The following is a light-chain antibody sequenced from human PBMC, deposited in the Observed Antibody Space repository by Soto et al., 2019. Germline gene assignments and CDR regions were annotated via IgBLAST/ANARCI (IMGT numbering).Light chain of an antibody. CDR2: AAS. Sequence: IQLTQSPSSLSASVGDRVTITCRARQGSSTYVGWYQQRPGKAPKLLIYAASTLQIGVPSRFSGSGSGTDFTLTISSLQPEDFATYYCQELNSYPPTFGPGTKVDIK. CDR1: QGSSTY. J-gene: IGKJ3*01. V-gene: IGKV1-9*01. CDR3: QELNSYPPT.